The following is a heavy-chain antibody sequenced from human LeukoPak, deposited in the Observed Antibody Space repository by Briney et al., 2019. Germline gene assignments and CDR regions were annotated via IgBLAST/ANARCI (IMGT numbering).Heavy chain of an antibody. V-gene: IGHV3-74*01. D-gene: IGHD6-19*01. CDR1: GFAFITYW. J-gene: IGHJ4*02. CDR2: INPEGAST. CDR3: ARGTAITAGIDF. Sequence: GGSLRLSCTASGFAFITYWMFWVRQAPGKGLVWVSQINPEGASTTYGDPAKGRFTASRDNAKNALHLQMNSLRVDDTAVYYCARGTAITAGIDFWGQGTLVTVSS.